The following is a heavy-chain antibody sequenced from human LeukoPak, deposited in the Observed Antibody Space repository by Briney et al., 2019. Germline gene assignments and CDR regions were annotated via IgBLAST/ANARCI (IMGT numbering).Heavy chain of an antibody. V-gene: IGHV3-30*04. CDR2: ISGDGGNK. D-gene: IGHD6-6*01. CDR1: GFNFSIYS. CDR3: AREGGGVLAPRLPTWYFDL. J-gene: IGHJ2*01. Sequence: GRSLRLSCAVSGFNFSIYSMHWVRQAPGKGLEWVAVISGDGGNKYYADSVKGRVTISRDNSKTTLYLKMNSLRVEDTAMYLCAREGGGVLAPRLPTWYFDLWGGGTLVTVSS.